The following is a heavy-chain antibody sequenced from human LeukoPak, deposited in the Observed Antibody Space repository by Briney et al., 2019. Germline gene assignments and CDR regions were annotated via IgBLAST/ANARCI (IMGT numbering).Heavy chain of an antibody. V-gene: IGHV1-46*03. CDR3: ARHGSGRYYPAEGRVDY. Sequence: AASVKVSCKAFGYGFTSYYIHWVRQAPGQGLEWMGIINPSVGGTTYARKFQGRVTMTRDTFTSTVYMELSSLRSEDTAVYYCARHGSGRYYPAEGRVDYWGREPWSPSPQ. CDR2: INPSVGGT. CDR1: GYGFTSYY. J-gene: IGHJ4*02. D-gene: IGHD3-10*01.